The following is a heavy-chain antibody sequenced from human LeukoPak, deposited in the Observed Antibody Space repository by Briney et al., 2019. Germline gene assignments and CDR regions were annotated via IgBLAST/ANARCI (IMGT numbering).Heavy chain of an antibody. CDR2: IYYSGST. D-gene: IGHD6-13*01. J-gene: IGHJ4*02. CDR1: GGSISSYY. CDR3: ARDVVAAPGTWDY. V-gene: IGHV4-59*12. Sequence: SETLSLTCTVSGGSISSYYWSWIRQPPGKGLEWIGYIYYSGSTNYNPSLKSRVTISVDTSKNQFSLKLSSVTAADTAVYYCARDVVAAPGTWDYWGQGTLVTVSS.